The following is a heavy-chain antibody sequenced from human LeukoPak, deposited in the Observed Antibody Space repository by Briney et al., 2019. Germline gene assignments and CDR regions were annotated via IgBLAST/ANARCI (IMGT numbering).Heavy chain of an antibody. CDR2: ISSSSTI. Sequence: GGSLRLSCAASGFTSSSYSMNWVRQAPGKGLEWVSYISSSSTIYYADSVKGRFTISRDNAKNSLYLQMNSLRAEDTAVYYCARDYTYYYDSSGYWDAFDIWGQGTMVTVSS. V-gene: IGHV3-48*04. CDR3: ARDYTYYYDSSGYWDAFDI. CDR1: GFTSSSYS. J-gene: IGHJ3*02. D-gene: IGHD3-22*01.